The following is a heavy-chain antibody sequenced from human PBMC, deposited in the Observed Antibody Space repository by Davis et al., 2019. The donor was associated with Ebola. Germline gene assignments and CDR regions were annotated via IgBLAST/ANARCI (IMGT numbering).Heavy chain of an antibody. V-gene: IGHV3-23*01. J-gene: IGHJ4*02. CDR2: ISGSGGST. CDR3: AKTSGFGECDY. CDR1: GFTFSSYA. D-gene: IGHD3-10*01. Sequence: GESLKISCAASGFTFSSYAMSWVRQAPGKGLEWVSAISGSGGSTYYADSVKGRFTISRDNPKNTLYLQMNSLRAEDTAVYYCAKTSGFGECDYWGQGTLVTVSS.